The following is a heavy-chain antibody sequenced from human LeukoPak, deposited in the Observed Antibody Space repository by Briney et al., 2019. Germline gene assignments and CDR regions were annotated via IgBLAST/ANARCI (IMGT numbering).Heavy chain of an antibody. D-gene: IGHD3-10*01. CDR3: ARDRYYGSGSYATDY. V-gene: IGHV3-21*01. J-gene: IGHJ4*02. CDR1: GFTFSSYS. Sequence: PGRSLRLSCAASGFTFSSYSMSWVRQTPGKGLEWVSSISSTSYYIYYADSVKGRFTISRENAKNSLYLQMNSLRAEDTAVYYCARDRYYGSGSYATDYWGQGTLLTVSS. CDR2: ISSTSYYI.